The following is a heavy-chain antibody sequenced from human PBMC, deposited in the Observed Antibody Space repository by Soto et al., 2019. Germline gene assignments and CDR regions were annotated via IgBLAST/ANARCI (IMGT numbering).Heavy chain of an antibody. V-gene: IGHV5-10-1*01. Sequence: GESLKISCKGSGYSFTSYWISWVRQMPGKGLEWMGRIDPSDSYTNYSPSFQGHVTISADKSISTAYLQWSSLKASDTAMYYCARSGEYSGYDSSFYYGMDVWGQGTTVTVSS. CDR2: IDPSDSYT. D-gene: IGHD5-12*01. CDR1: GYSFTSYW. CDR3: ARSGEYSGYDSSFYYGMDV. J-gene: IGHJ6*02.